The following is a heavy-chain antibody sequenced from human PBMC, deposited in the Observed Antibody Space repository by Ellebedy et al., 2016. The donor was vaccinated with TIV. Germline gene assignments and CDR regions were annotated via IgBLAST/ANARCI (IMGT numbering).Heavy chain of an antibody. D-gene: IGHD4-11*01. J-gene: IGHJ5*02. V-gene: IGHV3-21*01. CDR3: ASSDYSNHNWFDP. CDR2: ISSSSSYI. Sequence: PGGSLRLSCAASGFTFSSYSMNWVRQAPGKGLEWVSSISSSSSYIYYAYSVKGRFTISRDNAKNSLYLQMNSLRAEDTAVYYCASSDYSNHNWFDPWGQGTLVTVST. CDR1: GFTFSSYS.